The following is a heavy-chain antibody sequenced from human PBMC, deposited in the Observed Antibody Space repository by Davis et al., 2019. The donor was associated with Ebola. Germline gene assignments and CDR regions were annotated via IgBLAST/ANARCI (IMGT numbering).Heavy chain of an antibody. J-gene: IGHJ4*02. V-gene: IGHV1-2*02. CDR2: INPNSGNT. D-gene: IGHD7-27*01. CDR3: ARDGSTSDQKSGELDY. CDR1: GYTFPRYY. Sequence: AASVKVSCKASGYTFPRYYMHWVRQAPGQGLEWMGWINPNSGNTNYAQKFQGRVTMTRDTSITTAYMELSRLRFDDTAVYYCARDGSTSDQKSGELDYWGQGPLVTVSS.